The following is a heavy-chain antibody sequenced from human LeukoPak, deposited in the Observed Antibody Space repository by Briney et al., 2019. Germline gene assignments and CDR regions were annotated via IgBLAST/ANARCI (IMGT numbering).Heavy chain of an antibody. CDR2: ISGSGGST. V-gene: IGHV3-23*01. Sequence: PGGSLRLPCAASGFTFSSYAMSWVRQAPGKGLEWVSAISGSGGSTYYADSVKGRFTISRDNSKNTLYLQMNSLRAEDTAVYYCAKATIFGVVHPPRYWGQGTLVTVSS. D-gene: IGHD3-3*01. CDR1: GFTFSSYA. J-gene: IGHJ4*02. CDR3: AKATIFGVVHPPRY.